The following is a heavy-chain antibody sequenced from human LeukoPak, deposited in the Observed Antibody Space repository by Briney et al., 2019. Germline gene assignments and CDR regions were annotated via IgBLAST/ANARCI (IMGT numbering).Heavy chain of an antibody. CDR1: GFTFSSYA. Sequence: GGSLRLSCAASGFTFSSYAMHWVRQAPGKGLEWVAVISYDGSNKYYADSVKGRFTISRDNSKNMLYLQMNSLRAEDTAVYYCASTGREQLARTTFDYWGQGTLVTVSS. J-gene: IGHJ4*02. D-gene: IGHD6-6*01. V-gene: IGHV3-30-3*01. CDR2: ISYDGSNK. CDR3: ASTGREQLARTTFDY.